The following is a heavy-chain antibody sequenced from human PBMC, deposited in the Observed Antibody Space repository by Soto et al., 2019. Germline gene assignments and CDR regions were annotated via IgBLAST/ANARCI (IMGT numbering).Heavy chain of an antibody. CDR3: ARPAFSSSWFGGYYYYGMDV. CDR1: GYTFTSYY. J-gene: IGHJ6*02. Sequence: SVKVSLKASGYTFTSYYMHWVRQAPGQGLEWMGIINPSGGSTSYAQKFQGRVTMTRDTSTSTVYMELSSLRSEDTAVYYCARPAFSSSWFGGYYYYGMDVWGQGTTVTVSS. V-gene: IGHV1-46*01. D-gene: IGHD6-13*01. CDR2: INPSGGST.